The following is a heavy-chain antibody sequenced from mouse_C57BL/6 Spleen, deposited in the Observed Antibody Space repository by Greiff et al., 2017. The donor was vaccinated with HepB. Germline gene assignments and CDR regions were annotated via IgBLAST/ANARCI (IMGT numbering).Heavy chain of an antibody. CDR1: GFTFSDYG. D-gene: IGHD2-4*01. CDR2: ISSGSSTI. V-gene: IGHV5-17*01. Sequence: EVMLVESGGGLVKPGGSLKLSCAASGFTFSDYGMHWVRQAPEKGLEWVAYISSGSSTIYYADTVKGRFTISRDNAKNTLFLQMTSLRSEDTAMYYCASERDYDVGAMDYWGQGTSVTVSS. J-gene: IGHJ4*01. CDR3: ASERDYDVGAMDY.